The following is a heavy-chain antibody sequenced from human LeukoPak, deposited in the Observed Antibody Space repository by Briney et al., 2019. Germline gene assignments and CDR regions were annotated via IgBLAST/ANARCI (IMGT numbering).Heavy chain of an antibody. Sequence: PSETLSLTCTVSGGSISSGSYYWSWIRQPAGKGLEWIGRIYTSGSTNYNPSLKSRVTISVDTSKNQFSLKLSSVTAADTAVYYCARVVLAATGGATDAFDIWGQGTMVTVSS. CDR1: GGSISSGSYY. CDR2: IYTSGST. V-gene: IGHV4-61*02. CDR3: ARVVLAATGGATDAFDI. J-gene: IGHJ3*02. D-gene: IGHD2-15*01.